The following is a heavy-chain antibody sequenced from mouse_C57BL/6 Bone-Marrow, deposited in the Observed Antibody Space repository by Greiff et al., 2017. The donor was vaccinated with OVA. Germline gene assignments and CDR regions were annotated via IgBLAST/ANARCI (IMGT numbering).Heavy chain of an antibody. CDR1: GYTFTDYY. Sequence: VQLQQSGPVLVKPGASVKMSCKASGYTFTDYYMNWVKQSHGKSLEWIGVINPYNGGTSYNQQFKGKATLTVDKSSSTAYMERNSLTSEDSAVYYWARTRDGLVAYWGQGTLVTVSA. CDR3: ARTRDGLVAY. V-gene: IGHV1-19*01. J-gene: IGHJ3*01. D-gene: IGHD2-3*01. CDR2: INPYNGGT.